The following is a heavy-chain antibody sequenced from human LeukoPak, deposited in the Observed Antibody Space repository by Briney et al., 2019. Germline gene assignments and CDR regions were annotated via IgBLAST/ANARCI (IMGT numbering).Heavy chain of an antibody. V-gene: IGHV3-7*01. Sequence: PGGSLILSCEASGFTFSSYWMSWVRQAPGKGLEWVANIKPDGSDQYYVDSVKGRFTISRDNAKNSLYLQMNSLRAEDTAVYYCARGGSSGYHDYFDYWGQGTLVTVSS. CDR3: ARGGSSGYHDYFDY. CDR1: GFTFSSYW. J-gene: IGHJ4*02. D-gene: IGHD3-22*01. CDR2: IKPDGSDQ.